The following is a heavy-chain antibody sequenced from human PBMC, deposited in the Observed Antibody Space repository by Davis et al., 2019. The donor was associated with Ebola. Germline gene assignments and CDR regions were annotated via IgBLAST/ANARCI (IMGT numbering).Heavy chain of an antibody. V-gene: IGHV3-48*03. Sequence: GESLKISCAASGFTFSSYEMNWVRQAPGKGLEWVSYISSSGSTIYYADSVKGRFTISRDNAKNSLYLQMNSLRAEDTAVYYCARDLTILSYYYGMDVWGQGTTVTVSS. D-gene: IGHD4/OR15-4a*01. CDR2: ISSSGSTI. CDR1: GFTFSSYE. CDR3: ARDLTILSYYYGMDV. J-gene: IGHJ6*02.